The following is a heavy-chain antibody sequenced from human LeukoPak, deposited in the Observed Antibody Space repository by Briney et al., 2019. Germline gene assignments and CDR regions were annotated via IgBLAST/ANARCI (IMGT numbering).Heavy chain of an antibody. Sequence: GGSLRLSCAASGFTFGIYWMSWVRQAPGKGLEWVSYISSSSNNIHYANSVRGRFTISRDNAKNSVYLQMNSLRAEDTAIYYCARAAGWFDPWGQGTLVTVSS. CDR2: ISSSSNNI. CDR3: ARAAGWFDP. V-gene: IGHV3-48*04. CDR1: GFTFGIYW. J-gene: IGHJ5*02.